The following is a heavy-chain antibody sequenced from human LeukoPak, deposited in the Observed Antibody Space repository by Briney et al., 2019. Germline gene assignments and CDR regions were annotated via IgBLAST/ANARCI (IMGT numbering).Heavy chain of an antibody. V-gene: IGHV3-23*01. CDR1: GFTFSSYA. J-gene: IGHJ4*02. CDR3: AKDRDCSGGSCYPEYFDY. Sequence: PGGSLRLSCAASGFTFSSYAMSWVRQAPGKGLEWVSAISGSGGSTYYADSVKGRFTTSRDNSKNTLYLQMNSLRAEDTAVYYCAKDRDCSGGSCYPEYFDYWGQGTLVTVSS. D-gene: IGHD2-15*01. CDR2: ISGSGGST.